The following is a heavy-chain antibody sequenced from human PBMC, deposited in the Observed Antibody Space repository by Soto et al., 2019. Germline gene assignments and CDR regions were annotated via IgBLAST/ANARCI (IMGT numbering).Heavy chain of an antibody. CDR3: AREINDYGQFDY. V-gene: IGHV1-18*01. CDR1: GYTFTSYG. D-gene: IGHD4-17*01. CDR2: ISAYNGNT. Sequence: ASVKVSCKASGYTFTSYGISWVRQAPGQGLEWMGWISAYNGNTNYAQKLQGRVTMTADTSTSTAYMELRSLRSDDTAVYYCAREINDYGQFDYWGQGTLVTVSS. J-gene: IGHJ4*02.